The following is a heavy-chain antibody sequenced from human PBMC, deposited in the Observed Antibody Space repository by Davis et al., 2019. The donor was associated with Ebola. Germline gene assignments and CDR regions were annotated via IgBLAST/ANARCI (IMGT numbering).Heavy chain of an antibody. CDR3: ARGPLGRGLDV. D-gene: IGHD3-16*01. V-gene: IGHV3-7*01. J-gene: IGHJ6*02. Sequence: GESLKISCAASGFTFSSYWMSWVRQAPGKGLEWVANIKQDGSEKYYVDSVKGRFTISRDNAKKSLYLQMNSLRAEDTAVYYCARGPLGRGLDVWGQGTTVTVSS. CDR2: IKQDGSEK. CDR1: GFTFSSYW.